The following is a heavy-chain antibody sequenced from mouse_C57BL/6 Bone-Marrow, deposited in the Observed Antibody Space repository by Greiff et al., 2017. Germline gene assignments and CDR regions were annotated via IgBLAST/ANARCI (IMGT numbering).Heavy chain of an antibody. Sequence: EVQGVESGGGLVQPGESLKLSCESNEYEFPSHDMSWVRKTPEKRLELVAAINSDGGSTYYPDTMERRFIISRDHTKKTLYLQMSSLRSEDTALYYCARRRVTRYYYAMDYWGQGTSVTVSS. CDR1: EYEFPSHD. J-gene: IGHJ4*01. V-gene: IGHV5-2*01. CDR2: INSDGGST. CDR3: ARRRVTRYYYAMDY. D-gene: IGHD2-5*01.